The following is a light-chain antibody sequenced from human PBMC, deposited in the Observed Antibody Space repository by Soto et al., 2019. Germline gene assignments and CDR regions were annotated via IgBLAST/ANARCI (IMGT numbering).Light chain of an antibody. CDR3: QQYGSSPFP. V-gene: IGKV3-20*01. CDR1: QSVSSSY. Sequence: ESVLTQSPGTLSLSPGERATLSCRASQSVSSSYLAWYQQKPGQAPRLLIYGVSIRATGIPDRFSGSGSGTDFTLTISRLEPEDFAVYYCQQYGSSPFPFGPGTKVDIK. CDR2: GVS. J-gene: IGKJ3*01.